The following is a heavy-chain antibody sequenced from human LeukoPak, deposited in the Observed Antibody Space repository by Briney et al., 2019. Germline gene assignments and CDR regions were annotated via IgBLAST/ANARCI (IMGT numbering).Heavy chain of an antibody. D-gene: IGHD6-13*01. CDR1: GFIFSSYA. J-gene: IGHJ4*02. CDR3: AKEQGQQLVLNPFDY. V-gene: IGHV3-23*01. Sequence: GSLRLSCAASGFIFSSYAMSWVRQAPGKGLEWVSAISGSGGSTYYADSVKGRFTISRDNSKNTLYLQMSSLRAEDTAVYYCAKEQGQQLVLNPFDYWGQGTLVTVSS. CDR2: ISGSGGST.